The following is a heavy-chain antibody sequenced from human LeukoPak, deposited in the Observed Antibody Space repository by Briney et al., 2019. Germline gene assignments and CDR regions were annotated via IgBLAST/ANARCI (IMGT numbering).Heavy chain of an antibody. D-gene: IGHD2-21*02. V-gene: IGHV4-4*07. J-gene: IGHJ5*02. CDR2: IYSSGST. CDR3: ARDRDANWFDP. CDR1: GGSISSYY. Sequence: SETLSLNCSVSGGSISSYYWSWIRQPDEKGLEWIGRIYSSGSTKYNPSLKSRVTMSVDTSKNQFSLKLSSVTAADTAVYYCARDRDANWFDPWGQGTLVTVSS.